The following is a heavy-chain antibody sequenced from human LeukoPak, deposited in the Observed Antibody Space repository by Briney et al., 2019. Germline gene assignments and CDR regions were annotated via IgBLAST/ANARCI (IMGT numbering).Heavy chain of an antibody. V-gene: IGHV3-23*01. Sequence: PGGSLRLSCAASGFTFSSYAMSWVRQAPGKGLEWVSAISGSGGSTYYADSVKGRFTISRDNSKNTLYLQMNSLRAEDTAVYYCAESLTYYYDSRGYPFDYWGQGTLVTVSS. CDR3: AESLTYYYDSRGYPFDY. D-gene: IGHD3-22*01. J-gene: IGHJ4*02. CDR2: ISGSGGST. CDR1: GFTFSSYA.